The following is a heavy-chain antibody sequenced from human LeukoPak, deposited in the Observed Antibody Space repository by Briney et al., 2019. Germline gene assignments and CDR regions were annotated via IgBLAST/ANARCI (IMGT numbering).Heavy chain of an antibody. CDR1: GGSISSSNW. CDR2: IYHSGST. J-gene: IGHJ4*02. CDR3: ARAWVVGVPGCDY. D-gene: IGHD1-26*01. Sequence: PGTLSLTCAVSGGSISSSNWWSWVRQPPGKGLEWIGEIYHSGSTNYNPSLKSRVTISVDKSKNQFSLKLSSVTAADTAVYYCARAWVVGVPGCDYWGQGTLVTVSS. V-gene: IGHV4-4*03.